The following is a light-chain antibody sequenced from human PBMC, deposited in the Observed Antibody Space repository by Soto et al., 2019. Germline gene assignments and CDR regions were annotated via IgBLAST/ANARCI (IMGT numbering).Light chain of an antibody. J-gene: IGKJ1*01. V-gene: IGKV2-30*01. Sequence: DVVMTQSPLSLPVTLGQPASISCRSSQSLLYSDGKTYLNWFQQRPGQSPRRLIYKVSVRDSGVPDRLSGNGSGSNFTLTISRVEAQDVGVYYCMEATHWHRTFGQGTRVEIK. CDR2: KVS. CDR3: MEATHWHRT. CDR1: QSLLYSDGKTY.